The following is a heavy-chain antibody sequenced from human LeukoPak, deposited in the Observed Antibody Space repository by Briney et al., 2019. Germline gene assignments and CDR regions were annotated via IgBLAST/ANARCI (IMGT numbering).Heavy chain of an antibody. Sequence: GESLRISCKGSGYMFASYWISWGRQMPGKGLEWMGRIDPSDSHTNYSPSFQGHVTISADKSIRTAYLQWSSLRASDTAMYYCARQYHYDSSGYPYAFEIWGPGTLVTVSS. J-gene: IGHJ3*02. CDR1: GYMFASYW. D-gene: IGHD3-22*01. CDR2: IDPSDSHT. V-gene: IGHV5-10-1*01. CDR3: ARQYHYDSSGYPYAFEI.